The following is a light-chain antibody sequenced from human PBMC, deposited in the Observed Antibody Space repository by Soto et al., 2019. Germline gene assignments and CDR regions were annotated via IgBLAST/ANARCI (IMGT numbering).Light chain of an antibody. J-gene: IGLJ3*02. Sequence: QSALTQPASVSGSPGQSITISCTGTSSDVGGYNYVSWYQQPPGKAPKLIIYEVSNRPSGVSDRFSGSKSANTASLTISGLQAEDEADYYCSSYTSGSMLFGGGTKLTVL. CDR2: EVS. CDR3: SSYTSGSML. V-gene: IGLV2-14*03. CDR1: SSDVGGYNY.